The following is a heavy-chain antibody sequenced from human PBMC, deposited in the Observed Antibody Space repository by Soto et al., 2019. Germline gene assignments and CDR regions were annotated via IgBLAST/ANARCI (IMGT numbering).Heavy chain of an antibody. CDR2: ISGSGGST. Sequence: GGSLRLSCAASGFTFSSYAVSWVRQAPGKGLEWVSAISGSGGSTYYADSVKGRFTISRDNSKNTLYLQMNSLRAEDTAVYYCAKDWTYYDILTGYPTRSFGDYWGQGTLVTVSS. J-gene: IGHJ4*02. D-gene: IGHD3-9*01. CDR3: AKDWTYYDILTGYPTRSFGDY. V-gene: IGHV3-23*01. CDR1: GFTFSSYA.